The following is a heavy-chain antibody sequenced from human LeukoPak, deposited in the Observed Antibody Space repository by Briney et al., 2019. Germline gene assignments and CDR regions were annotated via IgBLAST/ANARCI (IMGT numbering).Heavy chain of an antibody. D-gene: IGHD3-16*02. Sequence: SETLSLTCTVSGGSISSYYWSWIRQPPGKGLEWIGYIYCSGSTNYNPSLKSRVTISVDTSKNQFSLKLSSVTAADTAVYYCAREGVGSYRYFDYWGQGTLVTVSS. CDR1: GGSISSYY. CDR3: AREGVGSYRYFDY. J-gene: IGHJ4*02. CDR2: IYCSGST. V-gene: IGHV4-59*12.